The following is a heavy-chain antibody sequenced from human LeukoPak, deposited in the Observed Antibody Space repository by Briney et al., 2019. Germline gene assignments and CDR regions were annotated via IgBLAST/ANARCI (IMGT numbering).Heavy chain of an antibody. J-gene: IGHJ5*02. D-gene: IGHD2-2*01. CDR2: IYHSGST. Sequence: SETLSLTCTVSGYSISSGYYWGWIRQPPGKGLEWIGSIYHSGSTYYNPSLKSRVTISVDTSKNQFSLKLSSVTAADTAVYYCARGLKGDIVVVPAANGYWFDPWGQGTLVTVSS. CDR3: ARGLKGDIVVVPAANGYWFDP. V-gene: IGHV4-38-2*02. CDR1: GYSISSGYY.